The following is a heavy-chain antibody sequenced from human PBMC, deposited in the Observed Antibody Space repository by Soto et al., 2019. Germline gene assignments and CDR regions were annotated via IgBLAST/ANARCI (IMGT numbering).Heavy chain of an antibody. V-gene: IGHV4-34*01. D-gene: IGHD3-22*01. Sequence: PWETLSLTCAFYVVSFSGHYWSWIRHPPGKWLEWIGEINHSGSTNYNPSLKSRVTISVDTSKKQFSLKLSSVTAADTAVYYCARLYYYASSGYTYDGKHYWGQGTLVSVSS. J-gene: IGHJ4*02. CDR1: VVSFSGHY. CDR3: ARLYYYASSGYTYDGKHY. CDR2: INHSGST.